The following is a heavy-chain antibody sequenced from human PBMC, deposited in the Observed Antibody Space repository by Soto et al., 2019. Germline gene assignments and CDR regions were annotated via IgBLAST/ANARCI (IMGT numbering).Heavy chain of an antibody. CDR1: GGSFSSYY. CDR2: IYYSGST. V-gene: IGHV4-39*01. D-gene: IGHD3-22*01. Sequence: SETLSLTCAVHGGSFSSYYWGWIRQPPGKGLEWIGNIYYSGSTYYNPSLKSRVTISVDTSKNQFSLKLSFVTAADTAVYYCMLGSGWKDFDYWGQGTLVTVSS. CDR3: MLGSGWKDFDY. J-gene: IGHJ4*02.